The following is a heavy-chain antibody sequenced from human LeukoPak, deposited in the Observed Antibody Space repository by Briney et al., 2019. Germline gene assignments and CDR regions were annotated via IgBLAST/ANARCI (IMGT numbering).Heavy chain of an antibody. Sequence: PSETLSLTCTVSGGSISSSSYYWDWIRQPPGKGLEWIGSIYYSGSTYYNPSLKSRVTISVDTSKNQFSLKLSSVTAADTAVYYCARVGLHWHRYSSGLPRYFDYWGQGTLVTVSS. V-gene: IGHV4-39*07. CDR2: IYYSGST. D-gene: IGHD6-19*01. CDR3: ARVGLHWHRYSSGLPRYFDY. CDR1: GGSISSSSYY. J-gene: IGHJ4*02.